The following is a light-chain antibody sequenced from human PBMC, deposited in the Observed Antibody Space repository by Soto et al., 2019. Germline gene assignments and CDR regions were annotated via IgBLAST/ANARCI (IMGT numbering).Light chain of an antibody. CDR2: DIH. Sequence: QSVLTQPPSVSAAAGQTVTISCSGSDPDIGTTSVSWYQHVPGTAPKLLIYDIHEGPSGLPDRPIGTPDRFSVSKSGTSAALTITGLQTGDEADYYCCSYAGSYTSFGGGTKLTVL. V-gene: IGLV1-51*01. CDR1: DPDIGTTS. J-gene: IGLJ3*02. CDR3: CSYAGSYTS.